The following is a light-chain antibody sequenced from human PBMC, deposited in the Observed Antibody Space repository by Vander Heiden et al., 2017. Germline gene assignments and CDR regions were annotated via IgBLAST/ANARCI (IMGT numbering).Light chain of an antibody. CDR2: SHN. CDR1: NSSIGTNT. CDR3: AAWDGSLKAVV. J-gene: IGLJ2*01. Sequence: QSLLTQSPSASGTPGQSVTISCSGRNSSIGTNTVNWYQQLPGTAPKVLIYSHNQRPSGVPDRFSGSKSGTSASLAISGLQSEDEADYYCAAWDGSLKAVVFGGGTKLTVL. V-gene: IGLV1-44*01.